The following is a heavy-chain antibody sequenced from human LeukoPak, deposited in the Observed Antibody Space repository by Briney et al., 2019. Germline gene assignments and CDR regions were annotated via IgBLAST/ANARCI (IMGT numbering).Heavy chain of an antibody. CDR3: ARQEYCSGGSCYTWFDP. CDR1: GYPFSSYW. D-gene: IGHD2-15*01. CDR2: IYPGDSDT. V-gene: IGHV5-51*01. J-gene: IGHJ5*02. Sequence: PGESLKISCKGSGYPFSSYWIGWVRQMPGKGLEWMGIIYPGDSDTRYSPSFQGQVTISADKSISTAYLQWSSLKASDTAMYYCARQEYCSGGSCYTWFDPWGQGTLVTVSS.